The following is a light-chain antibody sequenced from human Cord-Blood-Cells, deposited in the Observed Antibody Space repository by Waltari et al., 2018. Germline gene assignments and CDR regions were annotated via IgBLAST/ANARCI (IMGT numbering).Light chain of an antibody. J-gene: IGLJ1*01. V-gene: IGLV2-14*03. CDR3: SSYTSSSTYV. CDR1: SSDVGGYNY. CDR2: DVS. Sequence: QSALTQPASVSGSPGQSITISCTGTSSDVGGYNYVSWYQQHPDKAPKLMIYDVSNRPSVVSNRFPGSKSGNTASLTISGLQAEDEADYYCSSYTSSSTYVFGTGTKVTVL.